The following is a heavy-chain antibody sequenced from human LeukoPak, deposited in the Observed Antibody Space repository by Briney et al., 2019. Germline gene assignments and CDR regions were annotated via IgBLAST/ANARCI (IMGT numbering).Heavy chain of an antibody. Sequence: ASVTVSFKASGYTFTGYYMHWVRQAPGQGLEWMGWINPNSGGTNYAQKFQGRVTMTRDMSTSTVYMELSSLRSEDTAVYYCAKESTVTPGNVNWFDTWGQGTLVTVSS. CDR3: AKESTVTPGNVNWFDT. CDR1: GYTFTGYY. V-gene: IGHV1-2*02. CDR2: INPNSGGT. D-gene: IGHD4-17*01. J-gene: IGHJ5*02.